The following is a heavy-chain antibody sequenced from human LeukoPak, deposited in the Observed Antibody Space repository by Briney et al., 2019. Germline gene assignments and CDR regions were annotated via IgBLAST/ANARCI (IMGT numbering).Heavy chain of an antibody. CDR1: GFTFSSYA. CDR2: ISGSGGST. J-gene: IGHJ5*02. V-gene: IGHV3-23*01. CDR3: ATRQLGYVISWSDP. D-gene: IGHD1-1*01. Sequence: ETGGSLRLSCAASGFTFSSYAMSWVRQAPGKGLEWVSAISGSGGSTYYADSVKGRFTISRDNSKNTLYLQMNSLRAEDTAVYYCATRQLGYVISWSDPWGQGTLVTVSS.